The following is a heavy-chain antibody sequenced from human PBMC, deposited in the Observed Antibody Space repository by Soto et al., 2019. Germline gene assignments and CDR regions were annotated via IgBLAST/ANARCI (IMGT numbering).Heavy chain of an antibody. Sequence: VQLQESGPGLVKPSQTLSLTCTVSGGSIGSGDNYSTWIRQHPGKGLEWIGYIYYSGTTHYNLPLKSPVTISIDTSKNQFALKVSSVTAGDPAVYYCASPYGNYWGQVTLGTVSS. J-gene: IGHJ4*02. D-gene: IGHD4-17*01. CDR1: GGSIGSGDNY. CDR2: IYYSGTT. CDR3: ASPYGNY. V-gene: IGHV4-31*01.